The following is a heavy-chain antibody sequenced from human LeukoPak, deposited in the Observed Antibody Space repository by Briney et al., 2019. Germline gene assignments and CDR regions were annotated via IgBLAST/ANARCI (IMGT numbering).Heavy chain of an antibody. J-gene: IGHJ4*02. V-gene: IGHV3-7*01. CDR2: IKEDGSVK. CDR1: GFTFSNYW. CDR3: ARDNTIFPY. D-gene: IGHD3-3*01. Sequence: GGSLRLSCAASGFTFSNYWMTWVRRAPGEGLEWVANIKEDGSVKYYVDSVKGRFSISRDNAKNSMYLQMNSLRAEDTAVYYCARDNTIFPYWGQGTLVRVSS.